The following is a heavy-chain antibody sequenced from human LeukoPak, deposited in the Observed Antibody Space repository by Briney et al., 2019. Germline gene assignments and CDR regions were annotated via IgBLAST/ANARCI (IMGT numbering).Heavy chain of an antibody. CDR1: GGSISSSSYY. V-gene: IGHV4-39*01. CDR3: AIPRGYSYGRYDY. D-gene: IGHD5-18*01. Sequence: SETLSLTCTVSGGSISSSSYYWGWIRQPPGKGLEWIGSIYYSGSTYYNPSLKSRVTISVDTSKNQFSLKLSSVTAADTAVYYCAIPRGYSYGRYDYWGQGTLVTVSS. J-gene: IGHJ4*02. CDR2: IYYSGST.